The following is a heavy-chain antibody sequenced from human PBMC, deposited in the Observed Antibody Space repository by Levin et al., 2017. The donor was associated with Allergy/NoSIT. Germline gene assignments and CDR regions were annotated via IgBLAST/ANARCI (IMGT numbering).Heavy chain of an antibody. D-gene: IGHD5-18*01. V-gene: IGHV4-30-2*01. J-gene: IGHJ4*02. CDR3: ARGARYSYGYYFDY. CDR2: IYLSGST. Sequence: SETLSLTCAVSGGSISSGGYSWSWIRQPPGKGLEWIGNIYLSGSTNDNPSLKSLVTMSVDRSKNQFSLQLSYVTAAATAVYYCARGARYSYGYYFDYWGPGTLVTVSS. CDR1: GGSISSGGYS.